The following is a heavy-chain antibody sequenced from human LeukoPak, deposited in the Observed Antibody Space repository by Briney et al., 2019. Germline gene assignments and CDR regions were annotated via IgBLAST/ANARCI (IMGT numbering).Heavy chain of an antibody. Sequence: GGSLRLSCAASGFTFSTYWMHWVRQAPGKGLVWVSRINSDGSDTSYADSVKGRFTISRDNAKNTLYLQMNSLRAEDTAVYYCARGVSPLNYYFDYRGQGTLVTVSS. V-gene: IGHV3-74*01. CDR2: INSDGSDT. CDR3: ARGVSPLNYYFDY. CDR1: GFTFSTYW. D-gene: IGHD6-13*01. J-gene: IGHJ4*02.